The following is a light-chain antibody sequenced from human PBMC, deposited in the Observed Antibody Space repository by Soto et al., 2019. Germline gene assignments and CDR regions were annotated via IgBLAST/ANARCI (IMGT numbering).Light chain of an antibody. J-gene: IGKJ2*01. CDR1: QSISSY. CDR2: AAS. CDR3: QQYDSYSYT. Sequence: IHMNNSPASLSSSVLDRVTITCLASQSISSYLNWYQQKPGKAPKLLIYAASSLQSGVPSRFSGSGSGTEFTLTISSLQPDDFATYYCQQYDSYSYTFGQGTKVDI. V-gene: IGKV1-39*01.